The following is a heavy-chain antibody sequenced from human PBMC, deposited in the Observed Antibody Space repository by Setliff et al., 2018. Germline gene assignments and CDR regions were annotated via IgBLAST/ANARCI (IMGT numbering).Heavy chain of an antibody. V-gene: IGHV3-23*01. CDR2: ISSTITST. J-gene: IGHJ4*02. CDR3: ARTTGYRLEGDFDY. D-gene: IGHD1-1*01. CDR1: GFTFVNYW. Sequence: GSLRLSCAASGFTFVNYWMHWVRQAPGKGLVWVSAISSTITSTYYADSGKGRFTISRDNSKNTLYLQMNSLRAEDTAVYYCARTTGYRLEGDFDYWGQGTLVTVSS.